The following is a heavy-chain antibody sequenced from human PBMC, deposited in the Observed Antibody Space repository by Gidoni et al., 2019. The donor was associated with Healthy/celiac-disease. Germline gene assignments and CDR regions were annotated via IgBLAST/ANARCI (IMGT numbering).Heavy chain of an antibody. CDR1: GGSISSSNW. Sequence: QVQLQESGPGLVKPSGTLSITCAVSGGSISSSNWWSWVGQPPGKGLEWTGEIYPSGSTTYNPSLNRRVTISVDKSTNQFSLQLSSVTAADTAVYYCARLTWNFFKFAFDIWGQGTMVTVSS. J-gene: IGHJ3*02. CDR2: IYPSGST. D-gene: IGHD1-7*01. V-gene: IGHV4-4*02. CDR3: ARLTWNFFKFAFDI.